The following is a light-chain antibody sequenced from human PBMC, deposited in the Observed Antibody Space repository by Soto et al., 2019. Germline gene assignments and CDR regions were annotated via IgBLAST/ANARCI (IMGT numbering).Light chain of an antibody. CDR2: YDS. CDR1: NIGSKS. V-gene: IGLV3-21*04. CDR3: QVWDSSSDHPV. J-gene: IGLJ1*01. Sequence: SYELTQPPSVSVAPGKTARITCGGNNIGSKSVHWYQQKPGQAPVLVIYYDSGRHSGIPDRFSGSNSGNTATLTISRVEAGDEADYHCQVWDSSSDHPVFGTGTKLTVL.